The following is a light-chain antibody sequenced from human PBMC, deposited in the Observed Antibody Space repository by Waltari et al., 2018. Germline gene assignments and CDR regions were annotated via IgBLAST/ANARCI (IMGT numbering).Light chain of an antibody. Sequence: QTVVTQEPSLSVSPGGTVTLTCALSSGSLSSTLSVSWYQQTPGQPPRTLMYKANFRSSGVPDRFSGSSLGNKAALTITGAQADDESDYYCLVYMGSGIWVFGGGTKLTVL. J-gene: IGLJ3*02. CDR2: KAN. CDR1: SGSLSSTLS. V-gene: IGLV8-61*01. CDR3: LVYMGSGIWV.